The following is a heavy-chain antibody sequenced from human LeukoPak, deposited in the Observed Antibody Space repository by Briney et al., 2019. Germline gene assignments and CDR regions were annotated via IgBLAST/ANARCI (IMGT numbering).Heavy chain of an antibody. CDR3: ASRSIAVAGTVDY. CDR2: IYYSGST. V-gene: IGHV4-39*07. J-gene: IGHJ4*02. D-gene: IGHD6-19*01. CDR1: GGSISSSSYY. Sequence: PSETLSLTCTVSGGSISSSSYYWGWIRQPPGKGLEWIGSIYYSGSTYYNPSLKSRVTISVDTSKNQFSLKLSSVTAADTAVYYCASRSIAVAGTVDYWGQGTLVTVSS.